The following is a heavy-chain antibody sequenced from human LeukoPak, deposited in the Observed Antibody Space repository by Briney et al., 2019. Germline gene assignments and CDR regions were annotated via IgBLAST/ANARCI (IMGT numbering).Heavy chain of an antibody. CDR1: GGSFSGYY. V-gene: IGHV4-34*01. Sequence: SETLSLTCAVYGGSFSGYYWSWLRQPPGKGLEWIGEINHSGSTNYNPSLKSRVTISVDTSKNQFSLKLSSVTAADTAVYYCARATLNCSSTSCYHNWFDPWGQGTLVTVSS. J-gene: IGHJ5*02. CDR3: ARATLNCSSTSCYHNWFDP. CDR2: INHSGST. D-gene: IGHD2-2*01.